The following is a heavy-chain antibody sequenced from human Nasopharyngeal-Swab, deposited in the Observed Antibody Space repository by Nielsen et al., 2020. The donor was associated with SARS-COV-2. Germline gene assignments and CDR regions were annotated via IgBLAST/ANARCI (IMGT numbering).Heavy chain of an antibody. D-gene: IGHD3-22*01. J-gene: IGHJ6*02. CDR2: IPYDGSNK. Sequence: GESLKISCAASGFTFSSYAMHWVRQAPGKGPEWVAVIPYDGSNKYYADSVKGRFTISRDNSKNTLYLQMNSLRAEDTAVYYCARDYYDSSGYSYGMDVWGQGTTVTVSS. CDR3: ARDYYDSSGYSYGMDV. V-gene: IGHV3-30*04. CDR1: GFTFSSYA.